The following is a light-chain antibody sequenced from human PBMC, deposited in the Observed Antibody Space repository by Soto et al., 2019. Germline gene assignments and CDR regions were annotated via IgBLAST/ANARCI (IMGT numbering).Light chain of an antibody. CDR1: QTISSW. V-gene: IGKV1-5*03. CDR2: KPS. CDR3: QHYNSYSEA. J-gene: IGKJ1*01. Sequence: DIQMTQSPSTLSGSVGDRVTITCRASQTISSWLAWYQQKPGKAPKLLIYKPSTLKSGVPSRFSGSGSGTEFPLTISSLQPDDFATYYFQHYNSYSEAFGQGTRVELK.